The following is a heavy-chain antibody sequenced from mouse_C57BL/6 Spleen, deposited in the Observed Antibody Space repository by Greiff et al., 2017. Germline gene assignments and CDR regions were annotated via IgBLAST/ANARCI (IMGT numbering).Heavy chain of an antibody. CDR2: IWSGGST. J-gene: IGHJ1*03. V-gene: IGHV2-2*01. CDR3: ARGGLRREYWYFDV. CDR1: GFSLTSYG. Sequence: QVQLKESGPGLVQPSQSLSITCTVSGFSLTSYGVHWVRQSPGKGLEWLGVIWSGGSTDYNAAFISRLSISKDNSKSQVFFKMNSLQADDTAIDYWARGGLRREYWYFDVWGTGTTVTVSS. D-gene: IGHD2-4*01.